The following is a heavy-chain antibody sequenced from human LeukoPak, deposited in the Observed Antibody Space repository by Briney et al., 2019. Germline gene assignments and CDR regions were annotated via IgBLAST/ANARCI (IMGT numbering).Heavy chain of an antibody. CDR1: GYTFPDYY. Sequence: ASVNVSCKASGYTFPDYYMHWVRHAPGQGLEWMGWINPNSGGTNFAQKFQGRVAMTRDTSISTAYLELGSLRSDDTAVYFCARARWQLVPYFDSWGQGTLVTVSS. V-gene: IGHV1-2*02. J-gene: IGHJ4*02. D-gene: IGHD6-6*01. CDR3: ARARWQLVPYFDS. CDR2: INPNSGGT.